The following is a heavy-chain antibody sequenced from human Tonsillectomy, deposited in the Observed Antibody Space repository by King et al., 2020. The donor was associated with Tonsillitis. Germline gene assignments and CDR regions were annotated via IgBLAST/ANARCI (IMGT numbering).Heavy chain of an antibody. CDR2: ISSSSSTI. CDR3: ARRYDFWSGYRWFDP. D-gene: IGHD3-3*01. CDR1: GFTFSSYS. J-gene: IGHJ5*02. V-gene: IGHV3-48*01. Sequence: DVQLVESGGGLVQPGGSLRLSCAASGFTFSSYSMNWVRQAPGKGLEWGSNISSSSSTIYYADSVKGRFTISRDNAKNSLDLQMNSLRAEDTAVYYCARRYDFWSGYRWFDPWGQGTLVTVSS.